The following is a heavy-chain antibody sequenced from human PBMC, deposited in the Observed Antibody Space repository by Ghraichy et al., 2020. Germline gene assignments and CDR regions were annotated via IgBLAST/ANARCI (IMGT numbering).Heavy chain of an antibody. CDR1: GGSFSGYF. J-gene: IGHJ3*02. V-gene: IGHV4-34*01. CDR3: TRGKGIAI. Sequence: SQTLSLTCAVYGGSFSGYFWSWIHQPPGKGLEWIGEINGGGSTNYNPSLKSRVSISVDTSKNQFSLSLASVTAADTAVYYCTRGKGIAIWGQGTTVTVSS. CDR2: INGGGST. D-gene: IGHD6-13*01.